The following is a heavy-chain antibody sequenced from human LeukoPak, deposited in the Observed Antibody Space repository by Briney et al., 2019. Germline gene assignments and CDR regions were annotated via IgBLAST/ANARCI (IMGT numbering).Heavy chain of an antibody. CDR3: ARGQAVAGTADY. J-gene: IGHJ4*02. V-gene: IGHV3-66*01. Sequence: GGSLRLSCAASGFTFSSYEMNWVRQAPGKGLEWVSVIYSGVSTYYADSVKGRFTISRDNSKNTLYLQMNSLRAEDTAVYYCARGQAVAGTADYWGQGTLVTVSS. CDR2: IYSGVST. D-gene: IGHD6-19*01. CDR1: GFTFSSYE.